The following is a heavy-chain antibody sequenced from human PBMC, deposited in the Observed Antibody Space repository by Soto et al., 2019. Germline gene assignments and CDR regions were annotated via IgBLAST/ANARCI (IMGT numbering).Heavy chain of an antibody. V-gene: IGHV3-30-3*01. D-gene: IGHD3-16*02. CDR2: ISYDGSNK. Sequence: GGSLRLSCAASGLTFSSYAMHWVRQAPGKGLEWVAVISYDGSNKYYADSVKGRFTISRDNSKNTLYLQMNSLRAEDTAVYYCASDRAVVAYDYVWGSYLGDGYWGQGTLVTVSS. CDR3: ASDRAVVAYDYVWGSYLGDGY. J-gene: IGHJ4*02. CDR1: GLTFSSYA.